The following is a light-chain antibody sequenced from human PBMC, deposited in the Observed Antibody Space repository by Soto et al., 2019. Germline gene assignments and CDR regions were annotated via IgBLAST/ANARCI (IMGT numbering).Light chain of an antibody. CDR1: QSISRS. J-gene: IGKJ4*01. CDR2: DAS. V-gene: IGKV1-5*01. CDR3: QQYNSYPLT. Sequence: IQLTQSPSFLSASVGDRVTITCRASQSISRSLAWYQQKPGKAPKLLIYDASSLQIGVPSSFSGSGSGTEFTLIISSLQPDGFATYYCQQYNSYPLTFGGGTKVDIK.